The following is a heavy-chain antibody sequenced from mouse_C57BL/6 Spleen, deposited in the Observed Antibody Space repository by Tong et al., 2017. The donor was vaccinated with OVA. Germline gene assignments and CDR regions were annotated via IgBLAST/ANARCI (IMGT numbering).Heavy chain of an antibody. J-gene: IGHJ2*01. CDR1: GFSLTGYG. CDR2: IWGDGST. CDR3: ARDYGYGYYFDY. V-gene: IGHV2-6-7*01. Sequence: VQLQESGPGLVAPSQSLSITCTVSGFSLTGYGVNWVRQPPGKGLEWLGMIWGDGSTDYNSALKSRLSISKDNSKSQVFLKMNSLQTDDTAMYYCARDYGYGYYFDYWGQGTTLTVSS. D-gene: IGHD2-2*01.